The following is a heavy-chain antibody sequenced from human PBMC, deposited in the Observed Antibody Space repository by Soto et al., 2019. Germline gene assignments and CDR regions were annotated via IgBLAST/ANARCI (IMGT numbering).Heavy chain of an antibody. CDR3: ARDVQSNIWYSPGH. CDR1: GGSISPYL. Sequence: PSETLSVTCTVSGGSISPYLWSWIRQPAGKGLEWIGRMYSSGSTNYNPSLKGRVTMSLDTSKNQFSLSLTSVTAADTAVYFCARDVQSNIWYSPGHWGQGTLVTVSS. D-gene: IGHD2-21*02. J-gene: IGHJ4*02. V-gene: IGHV4-4*07. CDR2: MYSSGST.